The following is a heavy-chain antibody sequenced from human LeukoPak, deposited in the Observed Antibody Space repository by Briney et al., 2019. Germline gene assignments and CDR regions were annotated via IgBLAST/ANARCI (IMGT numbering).Heavy chain of an antibody. CDR2: ISYDGRNK. Sequence: GGSLRLSCAASGFTFNNYAMHWVRQAPGKGLEWVAVISYDGRNKYYADSVKGRFTISRDNSKNTLYLQMNSLRAEDTAVYYCATTKVVVAAHYYYYYGMDVWGQGTTVTVSS. J-gene: IGHJ6*02. D-gene: IGHD2-15*01. CDR3: ATTKVVVAAHYYYYYGMDV. V-gene: IGHV3-30*14. CDR1: GFTFNNYA.